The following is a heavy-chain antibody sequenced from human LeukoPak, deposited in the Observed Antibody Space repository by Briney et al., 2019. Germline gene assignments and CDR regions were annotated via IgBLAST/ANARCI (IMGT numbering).Heavy chain of an antibody. D-gene: IGHD4-23*01. CDR1: GGSISSYY. CDR2: IYYSGST. V-gene: IGHV4-59*01. J-gene: IGHJ3*02. CDR3: ARDRDDYGGNFGAFGI. Sequence: PSETLSLTCTVSGGSISSYYWSWIRQPPGKGLEWIGYIYYSGSTNYNPSLKSRVTISVDTSKNQFSLKLSSVTAADTAVYYCARDRDDYGGNFGAFGIWGQGTMVTVSS.